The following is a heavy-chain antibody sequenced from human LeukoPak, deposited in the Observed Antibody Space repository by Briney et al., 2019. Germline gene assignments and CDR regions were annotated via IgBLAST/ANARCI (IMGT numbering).Heavy chain of an antibody. CDR3: ARDSDIVATMLSGYYYYCMDV. Sequence: ASVKVSCKASGYTFTGYYMHWVRQAPGQGLEWMGWINPNSGGTNYAQKFQGRVTMTRDTSISTAYMELSRLRSDDTAVYYCARDSDIVATMLSGYYYYCMDVWGKGTTVTVSS. D-gene: IGHD5-12*01. CDR1: GYTFTGYY. CDR2: INPNSGGT. J-gene: IGHJ6*03. V-gene: IGHV1-2*02.